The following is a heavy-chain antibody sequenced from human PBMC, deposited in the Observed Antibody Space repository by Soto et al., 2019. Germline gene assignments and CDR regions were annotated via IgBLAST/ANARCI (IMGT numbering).Heavy chain of an antibody. V-gene: IGHV4-31*03. CDR1: GGSISSGGYY. J-gene: IGHJ5*02. CDR3: ARDRERVWFDP. D-gene: IGHD6-25*01. CDR2: IYYSGST. Sequence: SETLSLTCTVSGGSISSGGYYWSWIRQHPGKGLEWIGYIYYSGSTYYNPSLKSRVTISVDTSKNQFSLKLSSVTAADTAVYYCARDRERVWFDPWGQGXLVTVSS.